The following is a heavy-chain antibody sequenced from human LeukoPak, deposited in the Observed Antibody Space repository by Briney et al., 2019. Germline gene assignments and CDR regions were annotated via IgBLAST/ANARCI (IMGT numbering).Heavy chain of an antibody. V-gene: IGHV3-13*01. D-gene: IGHD6-13*01. Sequence: GGSLRLSCAASGFTFSSYDMHWVRQATGKGLEWVSAIGTAGDTYYPGSVKGRFTISRENAKNSLYLQMNSLRAEDTAVYYCARDLSAGYSSDWYDYWGQGTLVTVSS. CDR2: IGTAGDT. J-gene: IGHJ4*02. CDR3: ARDLSAGYSSDWYDY. CDR1: GFTFSSYD.